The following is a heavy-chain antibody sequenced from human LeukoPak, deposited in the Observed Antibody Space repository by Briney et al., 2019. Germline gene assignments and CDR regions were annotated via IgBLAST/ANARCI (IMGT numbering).Heavy chain of an antibody. Sequence: SETLSLTCAVYGGSFSAYCWNWIRQPPGKGLEWIGEINHSGSTNYNPSLKSRVTISIDTSKNQFSLKLSSVTAADTAVYYCARDRVRGSSNPYFDYWGQGTLVTVSS. CDR2: INHSGST. J-gene: IGHJ4*02. D-gene: IGHD1-26*01. CDR1: GGSFSAYC. V-gene: IGHV4-34*01. CDR3: ARDRVRGSSNPYFDY.